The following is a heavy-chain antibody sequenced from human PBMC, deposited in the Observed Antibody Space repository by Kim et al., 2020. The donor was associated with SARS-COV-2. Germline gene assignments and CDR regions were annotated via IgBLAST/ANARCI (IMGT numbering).Heavy chain of an antibody. J-gene: IGHJ4*02. CDR3: AADSSGWFEGLFH. D-gene: IGHD6-19*01. CDR1: GVTVSSNY. Sequence: GGSLRLSCAASGVTVSSNYMSWVRQAPGKGLEWVSVIYSGGSTYYADSVKGRFTISRDNSKNTLYFQMNSLRAEDTAVYYCAADSSGWFEGLFHWGQGTLVTVSS. V-gene: IGHV3-53*01. CDR2: IYSGGST.